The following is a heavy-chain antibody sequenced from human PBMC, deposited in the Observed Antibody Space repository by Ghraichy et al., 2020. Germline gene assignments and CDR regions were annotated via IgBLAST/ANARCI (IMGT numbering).Heavy chain of an antibody. V-gene: IGHV1-69*13. CDR2: IIPIFGTA. CDR3: ARSPYYYDSSGYGGGAFDI. Sequence: SVKVSCKASGGTFSSYAISWVRQAPGQGLEWMGGIIPIFGTANYAQKFQGRVTITADESTSTAYMELSSLRSEDTAVYYCARSPYYYDSSGYGGGAFDIWGQGTMVTVSS. D-gene: IGHD3-22*01. J-gene: IGHJ3*02. CDR1: GGTFSSYA.